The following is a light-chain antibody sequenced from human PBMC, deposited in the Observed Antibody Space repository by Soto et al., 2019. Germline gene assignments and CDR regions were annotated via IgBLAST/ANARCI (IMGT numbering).Light chain of an antibody. J-gene: IGKJ1*01. V-gene: IGKV4-1*01. CDR1: QSVFYSPNNKDY. CDR3: QQYYTTPWT. Sequence: DIVMTQSPDSLAVSLGERATINCKSSQSVFYSPNNKDYLAWFQQKPGQPPKLLIYWASTRQSGVPDRFSGSGSGTDFTLTISRLQPEDVAVYYCQQYYTTPWTFGQGTKVDIK. CDR2: WAS.